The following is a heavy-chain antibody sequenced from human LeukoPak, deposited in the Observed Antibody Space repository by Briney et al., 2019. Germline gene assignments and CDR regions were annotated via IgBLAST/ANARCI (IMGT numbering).Heavy chain of an antibody. J-gene: IGHJ3*02. Sequence: SETLSLTCSVSGGSISSSGYYWGWIRQSPGKGLEWIGSIYYSGSTYYNPSLESRVTISVDTSKHQFSLKLSSVTAADTAVYYCARGPITMIVVVTRGDAFDIWGQGTMVTVSS. CDR1: GGSISSSGYY. D-gene: IGHD3-22*01. CDR2: IYYSGST. V-gene: IGHV4-39*01. CDR3: ARGPITMIVVVTRGDAFDI.